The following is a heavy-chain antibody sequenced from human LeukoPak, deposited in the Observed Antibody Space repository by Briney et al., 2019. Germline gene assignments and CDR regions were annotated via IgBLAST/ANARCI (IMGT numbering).Heavy chain of an antibody. CDR1: GGAISSYY. D-gene: IGHD3-22*01. CDR3: ARGSYYDRSGYSPALDS. V-gene: IGHV4-59*01. J-gene: IGHJ4*02. CDR2: IYDTETT. Sequence: TLSLTCTVAGGAISSYYWSWIRQPPRRGLEGIGYIYDTETTNYTPSLESRVTISVRMSKKPFSLTLNPVTAADTAVYYCARGSYYDRSGYSPALDSWGQGTLVTVSS.